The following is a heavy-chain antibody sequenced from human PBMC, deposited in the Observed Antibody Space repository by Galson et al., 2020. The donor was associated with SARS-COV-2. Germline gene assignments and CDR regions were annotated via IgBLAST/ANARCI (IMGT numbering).Heavy chain of an antibody. D-gene: IGHD3-10*01. Sequence: GESLKISCAASGFTFNTYAMSWVRQAPGKGLEWVSDVRGSGTSTFYADSVKGRFTVSRDNSRNILYLQMNGLRAEDTAIYYCLSMASGHPGGQGIQVTVSS. V-gene: IGHV3-23*01. CDR2: VRGSGTST. CDR1: GFTFNTYA. J-gene: IGHJ4*02. CDR3: LSMASGHP.